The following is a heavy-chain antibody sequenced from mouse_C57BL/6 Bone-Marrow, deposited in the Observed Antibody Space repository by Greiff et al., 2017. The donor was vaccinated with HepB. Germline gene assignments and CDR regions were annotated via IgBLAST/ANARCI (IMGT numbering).Heavy chain of an antibody. D-gene: IGHD1-1*01. CDR1: GFTFSSYA. CDR3: ARDKGYYGSGQDY. V-gene: IGHV5-4*01. J-gene: IGHJ2*01. Sequence: DVKLVESGGGLVKPGGSLKLSCAASGFTFSSYAMSWVRQTPEKRLEWVATISDGGSYTYYPDNVKGRFTISRDNAKNNLYLQMSHLKSEDTAMYYCARDKGYYGSGQDYWGQGTTLTVSS. CDR2: ISDGGSYT.